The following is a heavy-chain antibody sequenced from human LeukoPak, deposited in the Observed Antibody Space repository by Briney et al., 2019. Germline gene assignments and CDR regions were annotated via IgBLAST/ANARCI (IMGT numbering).Heavy chain of an antibody. Sequence: AGKSLRLSCAASGFTFSSYAMHWVRQAPGKGLEWVAVISYDGSNKYYADSVKGRFTISRDNSKNTMHLQMNSLRAGDTAVYYCARIDYWGQGTLVTVSS. CDR3: ARIDY. J-gene: IGHJ4*02. CDR2: ISYDGSNK. CDR1: GFTFSSYA. V-gene: IGHV3-30-3*01.